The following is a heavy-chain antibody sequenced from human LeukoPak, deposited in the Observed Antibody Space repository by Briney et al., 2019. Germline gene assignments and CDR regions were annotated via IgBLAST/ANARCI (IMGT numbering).Heavy chain of an antibody. Sequence: ASVKVSCKASGYTFTSYGINWVRQAPGQGLEWMGWISAYNGNTNYAQKLQGRVTMTTDTSTSTAYMQLRSLRSDDTAVYYCARGLAYCSGDCYYYFDYWGQGTLVTVSS. CDR3: ARGLAYCSGDCYYYFDY. D-gene: IGHD2-21*02. CDR1: GYTFTSYG. V-gene: IGHV1-18*01. J-gene: IGHJ4*02. CDR2: ISAYNGNT.